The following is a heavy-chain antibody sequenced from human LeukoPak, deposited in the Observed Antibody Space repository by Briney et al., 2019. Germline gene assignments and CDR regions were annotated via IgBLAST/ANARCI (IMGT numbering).Heavy chain of an antibody. CDR2: VKTRTDGETT. D-gene: IGHD5-24*01. V-gene: IGHV3-15*01. CDR1: GFTFNIAW. J-gene: IGHJ4*02. Sequence: GGSLRLSRAPSGFTFNIAWMNWVRQPPGKGLEGVGRVKTRTDGETTDQSAPVKGRFIISRDDSKSTLYLQMNSLMTEDTAVYYCTSRVATTNDYWGQGTLVTVSS. CDR3: TSRVATTNDY.